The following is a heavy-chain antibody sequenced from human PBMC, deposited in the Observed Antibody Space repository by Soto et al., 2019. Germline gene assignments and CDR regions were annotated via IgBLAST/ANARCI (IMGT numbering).Heavy chain of an antibody. CDR2: MNPNSGNT. V-gene: IGHV1-8*01. CDR3: ARGFYYYDSSGYYLVRAFDI. D-gene: IGHD3-22*01. Sequence: WASVKVSCKASGYTFTSYDINWVRQATGQGLEWMGWMNPNSGNTGYAQKFQGRVTMTRNTSISTAYMELSSLRSEDTAVYYRARGFYYYDSSGYYLVRAFDIWGQGTMVTVSS. CDR1: GYTFTSYD. J-gene: IGHJ3*02.